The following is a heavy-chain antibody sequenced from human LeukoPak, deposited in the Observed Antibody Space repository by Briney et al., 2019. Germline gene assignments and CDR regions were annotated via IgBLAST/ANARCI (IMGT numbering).Heavy chain of an antibody. D-gene: IGHD3-9*01. V-gene: IGHV3-23*01. CDR3: AKWGDYDVLTGYYVSDY. Sequence: PGASLRLSCAASGFTFSNYAMSWVRQAPGKGLEWVSAITGSGGNTYYADSVKGRFTISRDNSKNTLYLQMNSQRAEDTAVYYCAKWGDYDVLTGYYVSDYWGQGTLVTVSS. CDR2: ITGSGGNT. CDR1: GFTFSNYA. J-gene: IGHJ4*02.